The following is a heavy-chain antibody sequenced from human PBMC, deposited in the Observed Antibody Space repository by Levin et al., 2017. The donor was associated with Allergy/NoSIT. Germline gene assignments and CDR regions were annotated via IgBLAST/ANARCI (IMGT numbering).Heavy chain of an antibody. CDR2: IWYDGSNK. CDR3: ARDIGVRDSSGYYDY. J-gene: IGHJ4*02. D-gene: IGHD3-22*01. Sequence: GESLKISCAASGFTFSSYGMHWVRQAPGKGLEWVAVIWYDGSNKYYADSVKGRFTISRDNSKNTLYLQMNSLRAEDTAVYYCARDIGVRDSSGYYDYWGQGTLVTVSS. V-gene: IGHV3-33*01. CDR1: GFTFSSYG.